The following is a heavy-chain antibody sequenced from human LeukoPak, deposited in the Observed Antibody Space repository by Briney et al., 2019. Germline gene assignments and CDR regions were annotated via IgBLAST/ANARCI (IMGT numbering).Heavy chain of an antibody. CDR3: ARGASSSAKTFDY. J-gene: IGHJ4*02. V-gene: IGHV3-7*03. CDR2: IKQDGSEK. D-gene: IGHD6-13*01. CDR1: GFTFSSYW. Sequence: GGSLRLSCAASGFTFSSYWMSWVRQAPGKGLEWVANIKQDGSEKYYVDSVKGRFTISRDNAKNSLYLQMNSLRAEDTAVYYCARGASSSAKTFDYWGQGTLVTVSS.